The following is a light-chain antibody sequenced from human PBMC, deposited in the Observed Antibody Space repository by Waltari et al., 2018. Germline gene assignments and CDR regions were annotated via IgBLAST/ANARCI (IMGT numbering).Light chain of an antibody. V-gene: IGLV1-40*01. CDR1: SSHIGAGYD. CDR3: QSYDSSLSVV. CDR2: NNN. J-gene: IGLJ2*01. Sequence: QSVLTQPPSVSGAPGQRVTISCTGSSSHIGAGYDVHWYQQPPGTAPKLLIFNNNNRPSGVPDRFSGSKSGTSASLAISGLQAEDEADYYCQSYDSSLSVVFGGGTRLTVL.